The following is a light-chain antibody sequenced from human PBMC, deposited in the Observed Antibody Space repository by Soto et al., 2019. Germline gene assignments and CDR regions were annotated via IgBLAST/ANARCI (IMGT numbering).Light chain of an antibody. CDR1: NIGSKS. V-gene: IGLV3-21*02. J-gene: IGLJ2*01. Sequence: SYELTQPPSVSVAPGQTARITCGGDNIGSKSVHWYQQKTGQAPVLVVYDDSDRPSGIPERFSGSKSGTSASLAISGLRSEDEADYYCAAWDDSLSAVVFGGGTKLTVL. CDR3: AAWDDSLSAVV. CDR2: DDS.